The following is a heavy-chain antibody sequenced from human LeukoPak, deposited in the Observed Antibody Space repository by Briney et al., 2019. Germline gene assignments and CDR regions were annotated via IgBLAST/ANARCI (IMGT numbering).Heavy chain of an antibody. CDR3: ARRAASERYLDY. J-gene: IGHJ4*02. V-gene: IGHV3-30-3*01. D-gene: IGHD6-13*01. Sequence: QTGGSLRLSCAASGFTFSSYAMHWVRQAPGKGLQWVAVISYDGSNKYYADSVKGRFTISRDNSKNTLYLQMNSLRAEDTAVYYCARRAASERYLDYCGQGA. CDR2: ISYDGSNK. CDR1: GFTFSSYA.